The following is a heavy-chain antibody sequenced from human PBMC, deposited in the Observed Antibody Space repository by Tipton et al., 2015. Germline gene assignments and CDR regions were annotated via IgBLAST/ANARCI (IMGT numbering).Heavy chain of an antibody. V-gene: IGHV3-30*18. J-gene: IGHJ5*02. CDR1: GFTFSSFW. Sequence: SLRLSCAASGFTFSSFWMSWVRQAPGKGLEWVALISYDGSHKYYADSVRGRFTISRDNSKNTLYLQMSSLKPEDTAVYYCAKVREAWFDPWGQGTLVTVSS. D-gene: IGHD3-10*01. CDR2: ISYDGSHK. CDR3: AKVREAWFDP.